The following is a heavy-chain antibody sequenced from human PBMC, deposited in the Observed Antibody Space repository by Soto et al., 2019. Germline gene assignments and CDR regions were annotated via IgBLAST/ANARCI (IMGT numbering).Heavy chain of an antibody. D-gene: IGHD5-18*01. V-gene: IGHV1-8*01. CDR2: MNPNSGNT. CDR3: ARGYSYGYYYYYYYMDV. Sequence: ASVKVSCKASGYTFTSYDINWVRQATGQGLEWMGWMNPNSGNTGYAQKFQGRVTMTRNTSISTAHMELSSLRSEDTAVYYCARGYSYGYYYYYYYMDVWGKGTTVTVSS. CDR1: GYTFTSYD. J-gene: IGHJ6*03.